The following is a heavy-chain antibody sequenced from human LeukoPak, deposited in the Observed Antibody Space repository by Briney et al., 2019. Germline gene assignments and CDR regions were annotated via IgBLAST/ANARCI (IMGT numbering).Heavy chain of an antibody. Sequence: SQTPSLTSALSGDSPSINSAASNSIRHSPSRGLEWLGRTYYRSKWYNDYTVSVKSQITINPDTSKNQLSLQLNSVTPEDKAVYYCVRSNSGYLDYWGQGTVVSVS. D-gene: IGHD1-26*01. J-gene: IGHJ4*02. V-gene: IGHV6-1*01. CDR3: VRSNSGYLDY. CDR1: GDSPSINSAA. CDR2: TYYRSKWYN.